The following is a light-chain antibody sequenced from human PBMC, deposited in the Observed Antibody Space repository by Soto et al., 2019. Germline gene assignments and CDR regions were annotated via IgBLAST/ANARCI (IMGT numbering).Light chain of an antibody. CDR2: QVT. V-gene: IGLV2-14*01. CDR3: TSYSSSDIFYV. J-gene: IGLJ1*01. CDR1: SSDIGGYYY. Sequence: QSELTQPASVSGSAGRSITISCTGTSSDIGGYYYVSWYQHHPGKAPKLLIYQVTNRPSRVSNRFSGSKSGNTASLTISGLQADDEADYYCTSYSSSDIFYVFGTGTKVTVL.